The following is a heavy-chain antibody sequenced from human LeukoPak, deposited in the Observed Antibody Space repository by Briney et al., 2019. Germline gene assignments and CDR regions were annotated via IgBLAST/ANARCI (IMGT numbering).Heavy chain of an antibody. V-gene: IGHV3-23*01. CDR2: ISGSGGST. J-gene: IGHJ4*02. CDR3: AKASGQWLVTH. D-gene: IGHD6-19*01. CDR1: GFTFSNYV. Sequence: PGGSLRLSCAASGFTFSNYVMNWVRQAPGKGLEWVSAISGSGGSTYYAGSVKGRFTTSRDNSKNTLYLQMNSLRAEDTAVYYCAKASGQWLVTHWGQGTLVTVSS.